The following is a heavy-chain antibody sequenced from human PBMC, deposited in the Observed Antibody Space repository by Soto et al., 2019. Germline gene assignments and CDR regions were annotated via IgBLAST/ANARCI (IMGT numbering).Heavy chain of an antibody. CDR1: GYTFASYG. V-gene: IGHV1-18*04. CDR2: ISGYSGNT. Sequence: QIQLVQSGAEVKKPGASVKVSCRASGYTFASYGISWVRQAPGQGLEWMGWISGYSGNTKYAQKFQGRVTMTTDTSTDTAYMELRSLRSDDTAVYYCARGTSVDYWGQGTLVTVS. CDR3: ARGTSVDY. J-gene: IGHJ4*02.